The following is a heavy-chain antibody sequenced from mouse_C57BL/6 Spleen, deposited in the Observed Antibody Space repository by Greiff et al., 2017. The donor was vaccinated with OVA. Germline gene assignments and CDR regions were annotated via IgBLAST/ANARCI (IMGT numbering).Heavy chain of an antibody. D-gene: IGHD1-1*01. Sequence: LQQSGPGILQPSQTLSLTCSFSGFSLSTFGLGVGWIRQPSGKGLEWLAHIWWDDDKYYNPALKSRLTISKDTSKNQVYLKIAKVDTADTATYYCARITTVVARDWYFDVWGTGTTVTVSS. V-gene: IGHV8-8*01. J-gene: IGHJ1*03. CDR1: GFSLSTFGLG. CDR3: ARITTVVARDWYFDV. CDR2: IWWDDDK.